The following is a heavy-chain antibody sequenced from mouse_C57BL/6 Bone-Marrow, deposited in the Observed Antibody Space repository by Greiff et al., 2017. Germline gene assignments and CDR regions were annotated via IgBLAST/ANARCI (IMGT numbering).Heavy chain of an antibody. CDR2: INPSSGYT. Sequence: VKLQQSGAELARPGASVKMSCKASGYTFPSYKMHWVKQRPGQGLEWIGYINPSSGYTKYNQKFNDKAPLTAYKSSSTAYVQLSSLTSDDAAVSYCARSYYSYAMDYWGQGTSVTVSS. CDR1: GYTFPSYK. V-gene: IGHV1-4*01. CDR3: ARSYYSYAMDY. D-gene: IGHD2-10*01. J-gene: IGHJ4*01.